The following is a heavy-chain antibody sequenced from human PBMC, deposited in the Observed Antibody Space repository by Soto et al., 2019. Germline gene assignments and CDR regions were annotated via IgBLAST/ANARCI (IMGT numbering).Heavy chain of an antibody. CDR1: GFTFSNYD. V-gene: IGHV3-30*18. J-gene: IGHJ3*02. D-gene: IGHD6-19*01. CDR3: AKSYSSWDAFDI. CDR2: ISYGGSNK. Sequence: QVQLVESGGGVVQPGRSLRLSCAASGFTFSNYDMHWVRQAPGKGLEWVAVISYGGSNKYYPDSVKGRFTISRDNSKNTLYLQMNSLRAADTAVYYCAKSYSSWDAFDIWGQGTMVTVSS.